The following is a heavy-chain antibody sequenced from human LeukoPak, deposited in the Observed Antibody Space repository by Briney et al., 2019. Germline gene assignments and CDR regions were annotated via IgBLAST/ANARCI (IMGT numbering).Heavy chain of an antibody. CDR3: AKAPKGYCSSTSCYENDY. J-gene: IGHJ4*02. D-gene: IGHD2-2*01. Sequence: GGSLRLSCVASEFTFSSHAMNWVRQAPGKGLEWVSTIIGSGGSTYYADSVKGRFTISRDNSKNTLYLQMNSLRAEDTAAYYCAKAPKGYCSSTSCYENDYWGQGTLVTVSS. CDR1: EFTFSSHA. CDR2: IIGSGGST. V-gene: IGHV3-23*01.